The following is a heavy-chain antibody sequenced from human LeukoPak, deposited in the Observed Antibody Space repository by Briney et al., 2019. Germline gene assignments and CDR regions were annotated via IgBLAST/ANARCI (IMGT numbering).Heavy chain of an antibody. CDR1: GFTFSSYA. D-gene: IGHD2-15*01. J-gene: IGHJ4*02. CDR2: ISYDGSNR. Sequence: GRSLRLSCAASGFTFSSYAMHWVRQAPGKGLEWVAVISYDGSNRYYADSVKGRFTISRDNSKNTLYLQMNSLRAEDTAVYYCARSNLIVVVAATLNYWGQGTLVTVSS. CDR3: ARSNLIVVVAATLNY. V-gene: IGHV3-30-3*01.